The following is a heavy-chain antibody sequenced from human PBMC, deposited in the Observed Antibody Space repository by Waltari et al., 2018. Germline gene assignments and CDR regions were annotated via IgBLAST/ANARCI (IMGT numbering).Heavy chain of an antibody. V-gene: IGHV3-23*01. J-gene: IGHJ4*02. CDR2: ISGSGGST. CDR1: GFPFSSYA. D-gene: IGHD5-18*01. Sequence: EVQLLASGGGLVQPGGSLRLTCAASGFPFSSYAMSWVRQAPGKGLEWVSAISGSGGSTYYADSVKGRFTISRDNSKNTLYRQMNSLRAEDTAVYYWARTNVDTAMAFDYWGQGTLVTVSS. CDR3: ARTNVDTAMAFDY.